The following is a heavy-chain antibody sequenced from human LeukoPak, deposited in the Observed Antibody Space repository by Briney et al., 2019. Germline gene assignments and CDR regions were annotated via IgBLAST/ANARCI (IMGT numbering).Heavy chain of an antibody. J-gene: IGHJ4*02. CDR2: ISAHDGNT. D-gene: IGHD2-21*02. V-gene: IGHV1-18*01. Sequence: ASVKVSCKASGYTFTNHGITWVRQAPGQGLEWMGWISAHDGNTNYAQKLQGRVTMTTDTSTSIAYMELRSLRSDDTAMYYCARAWIMVTSHLDFWGQGTPVTVSS. CDR1: GYTFTNHG. CDR3: ARAWIMVTSHLDF.